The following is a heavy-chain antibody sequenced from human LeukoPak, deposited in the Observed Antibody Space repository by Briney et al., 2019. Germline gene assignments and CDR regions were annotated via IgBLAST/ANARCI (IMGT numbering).Heavy chain of an antibody. J-gene: IGHJ3*02. CDR3: ARVRPYDYVWGSYRRNPNDAFDI. Sequence: SETLSLTCTVSGDSISSYYWSWIRQPPGKGLEWIGYISYSGSTNYNPSLKSRVTISGDTSKNQFSLKLSSVTAADTAVYYCARVRPYDYVWGSYRRNPNDAFDIWGQGTMVTVSS. V-gene: IGHV4-59*01. CDR2: ISYSGST. D-gene: IGHD3-16*02. CDR1: GDSISSYY.